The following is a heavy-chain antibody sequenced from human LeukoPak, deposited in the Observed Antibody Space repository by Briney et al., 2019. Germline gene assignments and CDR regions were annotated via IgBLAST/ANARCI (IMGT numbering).Heavy chain of an antibody. V-gene: IGHV3-74*01. Sequence: GGSLRLSCAASGFTVSRNYMSWVRQAPGEGLVWVSRIRSDGSDTRYAESVKGRFTISRDNAKNTLYLQMNSLRAEDTAVYYCARDWFHAIDYWGQGTLVTVSS. J-gene: IGHJ4*02. CDR3: ARDWFHAIDY. D-gene: IGHD2/OR15-2a*01. CDR2: IRSDGSDT. CDR1: GFTVSRNY.